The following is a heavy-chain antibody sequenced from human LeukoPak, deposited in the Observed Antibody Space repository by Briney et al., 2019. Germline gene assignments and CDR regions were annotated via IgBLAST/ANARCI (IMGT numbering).Heavy chain of an antibody. D-gene: IGHD4-17*01. V-gene: IGHV3-30-3*01. Sequence: GGSLRLSCIASALTFSRYYMHWVRRAPGKGLEWVAVISKDGNSKNYADSVKGRSTISRDNSQNTLFLEVNSLRADDTAMYYCARNDYGEYYFDYWGLGTLVTVSS. CDR1: ALTFSRYY. CDR3: ARNDYGEYYFDY. CDR2: ISKDGNSK. J-gene: IGHJ4*02.